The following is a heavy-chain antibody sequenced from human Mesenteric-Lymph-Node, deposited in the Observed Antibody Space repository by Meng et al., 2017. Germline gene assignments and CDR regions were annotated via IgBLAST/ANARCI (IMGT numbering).Heavy chain of an antibody. J-gene: IGHJ4*02. CDR1: GFTFSSYG. V-gene: IGHV3-33*01. CDR2: IWYDGSNK. CDR3: ARGSGEVDY. Sequence: GESLKISCAASGFTFSSYGMHWVRQAPGKGLEWVAVIWYDGSNKYYADSVKGRFTISRDNSKNTLYLQMNSLRAEDTAVYYCARGSGEVDYWGQGTLVTVSS. D-gene: IGHD2-15*01.